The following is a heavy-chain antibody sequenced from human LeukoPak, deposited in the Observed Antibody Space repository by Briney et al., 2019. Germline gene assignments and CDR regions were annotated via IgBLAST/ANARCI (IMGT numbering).Heavy chain of an antibody. Sequence: ARSLRLSCAASGFTLSSYCMHWVRQAPGKGLEWMAVISYDGSNKYYADSVKGRFTISRDNSKNTLYLQMNSLRAEDTAVYYCAKAFHNDAFDIWGQGTMATVSS. CDR1: GFTLSSYC. J-gene: IGHJ3*02. CDR2: ISYDGSNK. CDR3: AKAFHNDAFDI. V-gene: IGHV3-30*18. D-gene: IGHD2/OR15-2a*01.